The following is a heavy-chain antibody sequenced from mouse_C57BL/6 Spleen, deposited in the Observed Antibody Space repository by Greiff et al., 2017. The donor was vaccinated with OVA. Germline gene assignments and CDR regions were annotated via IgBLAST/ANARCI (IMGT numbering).Heavy chain of an antibody. V-gene: IGHV1-15*01. CDR1: GYTFTDYE. J-gene: IGHJ4*01. D-gene: IGHD2-1*01. Sequence: LQESGAELVRPGASVTLSCKASGYTFTDYEMHWVKQTPVHGLEWIGAIDPETGGTAYNQKFKGKAILTADKSSSTAYMELRSLTSEDSAVYYCNYGNYDYAMDYWGQGTSVTVSS. CDR2: IDPETGGT. CDR3: NYGNYDYAMDY.